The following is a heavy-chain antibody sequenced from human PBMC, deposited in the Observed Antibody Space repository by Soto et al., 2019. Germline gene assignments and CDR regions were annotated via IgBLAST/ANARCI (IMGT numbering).Heavy chain of an antibody. V-gene: IGHV2-5*01. J-gene: IGHJ6*02. CDR3: AHRRGYNGYEGPPLYEMDV. Sequence: SGPTLVNPTHTLTLTCTCSGFSVKTSGVGVGWIRQPPGKTLESLALIYWNDFKRYTPSLESRLTITKDTSKNQVVLSVTNVDPADTATYYCAHRRGYNGYEGPPLYEMDVWGQGTTVTVSS. CDR2: IYWNDFK. CDR1: GFSVKTSGVG. D-gene: IGHD5-12*01.